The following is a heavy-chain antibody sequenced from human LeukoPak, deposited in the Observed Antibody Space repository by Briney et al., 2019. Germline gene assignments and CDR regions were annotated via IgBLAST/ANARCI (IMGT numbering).Heavy chain of an antibody. CDR3: ARAGGRSWFDP. J-gene: IGHJ5*02. CDR2: MNPNSGNT. CDR1: GYTFTSYD. V-gene: IGHV1-8*01. D-gene: IGHD2-15*01. Sequence: GASVKVSCKASGYTFTSYDINWVRQATGQGLEWMGWMNPNSGNTGYAQKFQGRVTMTTDTSMSTAYMELSRLTSDDTAVYYCARAGGRSWFDPWGQGTLVTVSS.